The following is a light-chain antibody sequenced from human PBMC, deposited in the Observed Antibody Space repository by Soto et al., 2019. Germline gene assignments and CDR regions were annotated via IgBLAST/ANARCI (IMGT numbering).Light chain of an antibody. J-gene: IGKJ4*01. Sequence: EIVLIQSPATLSLSPGERATLSCRASQSVSSNLAWYQQNPGQAPNLLIFDASKRATGIPARFSGSGSGTDFTLTISSLETEDFAVYYCQQHTNWPLTFGGGTQVEIK. V-gene: IGKV3-11*01. CDR3: QQHTNWPLT. CDR2: DAS. CDR1: QSVSSN.